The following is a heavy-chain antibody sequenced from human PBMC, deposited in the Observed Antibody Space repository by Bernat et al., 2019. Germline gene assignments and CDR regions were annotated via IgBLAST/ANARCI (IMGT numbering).Heavy chain of an antibody. CDR3: ARDLNDFWSGYYTKSDY. J-gene: IGHJ4*02. CDR1: GFTFSSYW. V-gene: IGHV3-7*03. D-gene: IGHD3-3*01. Sequence: EVQLVESGGGLVQPGGSLRLSCAASGFTFSSYWMSWVRQAPGKGLEWVANIKQDGSEKYYVDYVKGRFTISRDNAKNSLYLTMNSLRAEDTAVYYCARDLNDFWSGYYTKSDYWGQGTLVTVSS. CDR2: IKQDGSEK.